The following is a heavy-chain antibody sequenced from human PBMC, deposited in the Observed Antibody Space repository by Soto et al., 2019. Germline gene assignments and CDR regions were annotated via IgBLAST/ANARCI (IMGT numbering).Heavy chain of an antibody. Sequence: GGSLRLSCAASGFTFSSYGMHWVRQAPGKGLEWVAVIWYDGSNKYYADSVKGRFTISRDNSKNTLYLQMNSLRAEDTAVYYCARSPPVVPAAIGVDYYYYMDVWGKGTTVTVSS. CDR3: ARSPPVVPAAIGVDYYYYMDV. D-gene: IGHD2-2*01. CDR1: GFTFSSYG. CDR2: IWYDGSNK. J-gene: IGHJ6*03. V-gene: IGHV3-33*01.